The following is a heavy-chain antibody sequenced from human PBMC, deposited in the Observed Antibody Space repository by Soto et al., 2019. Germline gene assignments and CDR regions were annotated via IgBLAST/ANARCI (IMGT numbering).Heavy chain of an antibody. CDR1: GYTFTGYY. V-gene: IGHV1-2*04. J-gene: IGHJ6*02. Sequence: ASVKVSCKASGYTFTGYYMHWVRQAPGQGLEWMGWINPNSGGTNYAQKFQGWVTMTRDTSISTAYMELSRLRSDDTAVYYCARDGYCSGGSCYYYYGMDVWGQGTTVTSP. CDR3: ARDGYCSGGSCYYYYGMDV. D-gene: IGHD2-15*01. CDR2: INPNSGGT.